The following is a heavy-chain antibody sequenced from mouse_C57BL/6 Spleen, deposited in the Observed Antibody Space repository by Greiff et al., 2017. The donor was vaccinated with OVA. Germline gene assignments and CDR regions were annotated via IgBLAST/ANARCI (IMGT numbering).Heavy chain of an antibody. V-gene: IGHV1-15*01. CDR1: GYTFPDYE. Sequence: VKLQQSGAELVRPGASVPLSCKASGYTFPDYEMHWVKQTPVHGLEWIGAIDPETGGTAYNQKFKGKAILTADKSSSTAYMELRSLTSEDSAVYYCTSPIYDGSPFDYWGQGTTLTVSS. J-gene: IGHJ2*01. CDR2: IDPETGGT. CDR3: TSPIYDGSPFDY. D-gene: IGHD2-3*01.